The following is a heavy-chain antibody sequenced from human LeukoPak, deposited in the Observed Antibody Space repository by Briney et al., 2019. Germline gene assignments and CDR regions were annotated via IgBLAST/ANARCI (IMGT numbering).Heavy chain of an antibody. J-gene: IGHJ6*03. Sequence: SETLSLTCTVSGGSISSYYWSWIRQPPGKGLEWIGYIYYSGSTNYNPSLKSRVTISVDTSKNQFSLKLSSVTAADTAVYYCASIAAAGDYYYYYYMDVWGKGTTVTVSS. CDR3: ASIAAAGDYYYYYYMDV. CDR2: IYYSGST. V-gene: IGHV4-59*01. CDR1: GGSISSYY. D-gene: IGHD6-13*01.